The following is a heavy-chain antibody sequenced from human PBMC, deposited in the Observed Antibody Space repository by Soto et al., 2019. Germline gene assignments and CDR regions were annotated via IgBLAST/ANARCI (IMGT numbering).Heavy chain of an antibody. Sequence: QVQLVQSGAEVKKPGSSVKVSCKASGGTFSSYAISWVRQAPGQGLEWMGGIIPIFGTANYAQKFQGRVTITADKSTSTAYMELSSLRSEDTAVYYCARVYSSGWYVGYYYFYYWGQGTLVTVSS. CDR2: IIPIFGTA. D-gene: IGHD6-19*01. V-gene: IGHV1-69*06. J-gene: IGHJ4*02. CDR3: ARVYSSGWYVGYYYFYY. CDR1: GGTFSSYA.